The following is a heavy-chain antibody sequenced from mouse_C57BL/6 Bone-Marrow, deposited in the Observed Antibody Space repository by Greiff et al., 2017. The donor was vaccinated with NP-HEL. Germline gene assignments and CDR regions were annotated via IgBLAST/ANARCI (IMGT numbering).Heavy chain of an antibody. Sequence: VQLQQPGAELVKPGASVKLSCKASGYTFTSYWMHWVKQRPGQGLEWIGMIHPNSGSTNYNEKFKGKATFTADTSSNTAYMQLSSLTTEDSAIYYCARPGLRPGWFADWGQGTLVTVSA. V-gene: IGHV1-64*01. CDR1: GYTFTSYW. D-gene: IGHD2-4*01. CDR2: IHPNSGST. J-gene: IGHJ3*01. CDR3: ARPGLRPGWFAD.